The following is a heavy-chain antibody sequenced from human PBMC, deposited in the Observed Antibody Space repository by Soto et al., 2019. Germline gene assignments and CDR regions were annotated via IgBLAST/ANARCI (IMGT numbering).Heavy chain of an antibody. CDR1: GFTFSNAW. Sequence: GGSLRLSCAASGFTFSNAWMNWVRQAPGKGLEWVGRIKSKTDGGTTDYAAPVKGRFTISRDDSKNKLYLQMNSRKTEDTAVYYCTTAVGYDSSGYYLSTDLELGFDYWGQGTLVTVSS. J-gene: IGHJ4*02. CDR3: TTAVGYDSSGYYLSTDLELGFDY. V-gene: IGHV3-15*07. D-gene: IGHD3-22*01. CDR2: IKSKTDGGTT.